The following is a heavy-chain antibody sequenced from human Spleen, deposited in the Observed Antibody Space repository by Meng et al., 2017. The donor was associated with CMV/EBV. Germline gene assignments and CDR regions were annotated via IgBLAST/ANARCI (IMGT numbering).Heavy chain of an antibody. V-gene: IGHV4-34*01. CDR2: INHRGNT. Sequence: SETLSLTCGLYGGSFSDYYWSWIRQPPGQGLEWIGEINHRGNTNYNPSLKSRVTMSVDTSKNQFSLKLSSVIAADTAVYYCARTSTYCTATSCYTDYFDYWGQGTLVTVSS. D-gene: IGHD2-2*02. CDR3: ARTSTYCTATSCYTDYFDY. CDR1: GGSFSDYY. J-gene: IGHJ4*02.